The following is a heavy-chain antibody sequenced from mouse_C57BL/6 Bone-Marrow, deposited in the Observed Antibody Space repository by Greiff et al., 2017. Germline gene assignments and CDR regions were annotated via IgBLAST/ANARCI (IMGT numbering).Heavy chain of an antibody. CDR2: IWTGGGA. J-gene: IGHJ3*01. D-gene: IGHD2-4*01. CDR3: DRNAGYEYGGFAY. Sequence: VHLVESGPGLVAPSQSLSITCTVSGFSLTNYAISWVRHPPGKGLEWLGVIWTGGGANYNSALKSRLSISKDNGKSQVFLEMNSLQSDATARYDCDRNAGYEYGGFAYWGQGTLVTVSA. CDR1: GFSLTNYA. V-gene: IGHV2-9-1*01.